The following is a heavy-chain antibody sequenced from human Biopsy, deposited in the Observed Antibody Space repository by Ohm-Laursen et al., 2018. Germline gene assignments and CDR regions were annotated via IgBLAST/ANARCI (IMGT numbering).Heavy chain of an antibody. V-gene: IGHV1-24*01. Sequence: AASVKVSCKVSGYSLTELSMHWVRQAPGQGLEWMGGFAPENGRIVYSQKFQGRVTMTGDTSTSTAFMEVRRLRSDDTAVYYCAADINVWNVNYWGQGTQVIVSS. CDR2: FAPENGRI. CDR3: AADINVWNVNY. CDR1: GYSLTELS. J-gene: IGHJ4*02. D-gene: IGHD1-1*01.